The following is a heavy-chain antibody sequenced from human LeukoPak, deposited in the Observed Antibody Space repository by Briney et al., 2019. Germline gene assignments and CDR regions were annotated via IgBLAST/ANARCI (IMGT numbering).Heavy chain of an antibody. CDR2: IYPGDSDS. D-gene: IGHD6-19*01. CDR3: ARQVAYTSGRTFDF. CDR1: GYSFTSYW. Sequence: GEYLKISCKGSGYSFTSYWIGWVRQLPGIGLEWMGIIYPGDSDSRYSPSFQGQVTISADKSISTAYLQWSSLKASGTAMYYCARQVAYTSGRTFDFWGQGTLVTVSS. V-gene: IGHV5-51*01. J-gene: IGHJ4*02.